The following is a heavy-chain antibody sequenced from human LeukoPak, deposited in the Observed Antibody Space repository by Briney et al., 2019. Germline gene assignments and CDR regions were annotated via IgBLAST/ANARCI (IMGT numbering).Heavy chain of an antibody. CDR3: AREMATIDRFGYYYYYYMDV. CDR1: GFTFSSNY. CDR2: IYSGGST. J-gene: IGHJ6*03. D-gene: IGHD5-24*01. V-gene: IGHV3-53*01. Sequence: GGSLRLSCAASGFTFSSNYMIGVRQAPGKGLEGVSGIYSGGSTYYLDSVKGRFTISRDNSKNTLYLQMNSLRSEDTAGYYCAREMATIDRFGYYYYYYMDVWGKGTTVTVSS.